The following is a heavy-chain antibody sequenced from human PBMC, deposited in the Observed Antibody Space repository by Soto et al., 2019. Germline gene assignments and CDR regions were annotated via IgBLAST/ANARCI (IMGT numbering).Heavy chain of an antibody. J-gene: IGHJ4*02. V-gene: IGHV4-59*01. CDR3: AQSNICTDGTPLDY. D-gene: IGHD6-13*01. CDR2: IYYSGST. Sequence: IKKPQGKGLEWIGYIYYSGSTNYNPSLKSRVTISVDTSKNQFSLKLSSVTAADTSLYFCAQSNICTDGTPLDYWGQGTLVPVSS.